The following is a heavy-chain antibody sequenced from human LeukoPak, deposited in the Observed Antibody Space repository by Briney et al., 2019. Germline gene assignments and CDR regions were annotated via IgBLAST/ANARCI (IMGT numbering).Heavy chain of an antibody. Sequence: SETLSLTCTVSGGSISSYYWSWIRQPPGKGLEWIGYIYYSGSTNYNPSLKSRVTISVDTSKDQFSLKLSSVTAADTAVYYCATGGNWNYYYFDYWGQGTLVTVSS. V-gene: IGHV4-59*01. J-gene: IGHJ4*02. CDR2: IYYSGST. CDR3: ATGGNWNYYYFDY. D-gene: IGHD1-7*01. CDR1: GGSISSYY.